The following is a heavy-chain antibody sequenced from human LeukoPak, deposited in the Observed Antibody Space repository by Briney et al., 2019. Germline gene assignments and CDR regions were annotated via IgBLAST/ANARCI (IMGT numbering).Heavy chain of an antibody. J-gene: IGHJ4*02. CDR3: AREYATAGTGSNYFDY. CDR1: GDSISRNY. V-gene: IGHV4-59*01. Sequence: SETLSLTCTVSGDSISRNYWSWLRQPPGKGLEWIGYIYYSGRTNYNPSLKSRVTISGDTSKNQFSLKLSSLTAADTAVYYCAREYATAGTGSNYFDYWGQGTLVTVSS. CDR2: IYYSGRT. D-gene: IGHD6-13*01.